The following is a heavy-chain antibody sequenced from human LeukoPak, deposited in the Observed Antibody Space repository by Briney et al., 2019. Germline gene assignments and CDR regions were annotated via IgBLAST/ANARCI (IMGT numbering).Heavy chain of an antibody. J-gene: IGHJ3*02. CDR1: GFTFSSYS. CDR3: AKRGFYSVGDAFDI. Sequence: GGSLRLSCAASGFTFSSYSMNWVRQAPGKGLEWVSSISSSSSYIYYADSVKGRFTISRDNAKNSLYLQMNSLRAEDTALYYCAKRGFYSVGDAFDIWGQGTMVTVSS. CDR2: ISSSSSYI. V-gene: IGHV3-21*04. D-gene: IGHD2-15*01.